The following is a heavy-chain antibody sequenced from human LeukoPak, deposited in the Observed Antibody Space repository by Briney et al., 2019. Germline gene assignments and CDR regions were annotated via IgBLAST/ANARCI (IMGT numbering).Heavy chain of an antibody. CDR2: ISWDGGST. V-gene: IGHV3-43*01. Sequence: GGSLRLSCAASGFTFDDYTMHWVRQAPGKGLEWVSLISWDGGSTYYADSVEGRFTISRDNSKNSLYLQMNSLRTGDTALYYCAKGDWRVVTEYYFDYWGQGTLVTVSS. CDR1: GFTFDDYT. CDR3: AKGDWRVVTEYYFDY. J-gene: IGHJ4*02. D-gene: IGHD3-3*01.